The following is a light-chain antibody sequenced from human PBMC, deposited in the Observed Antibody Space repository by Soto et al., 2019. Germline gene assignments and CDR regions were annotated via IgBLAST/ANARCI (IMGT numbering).Light chain of an antibody. Sequence: DIQMTQSPSSVSASVGDRVTITCRASQDIGNFLAWYQQNPGKAPKLLIYAASSLQSGVPSRFRASGYGTDFTLTIISLQSEDFVTYYCQQAKTFPPTFGGGTKVEI. V-gene: IGKV1D-12*01. CDR2: AAS. CDR1: QDIGNF. CDR3: QQAKTFPPT. J-gene: IGKJ4*01.